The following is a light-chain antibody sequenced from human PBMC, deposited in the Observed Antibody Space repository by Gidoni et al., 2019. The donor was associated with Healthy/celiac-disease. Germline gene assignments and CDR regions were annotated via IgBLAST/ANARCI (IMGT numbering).Light chain of an antibody. Sequence: QSVLTQPPSVSGAPGQGVTISCTGSSSNIGAGYDVHWYQQLPGTAPKLPIYGNSNRPSGVPDRFSGSKSGTSASLAITGLQAEDEADYYCQSYDSSLSVWVFGGGTKLTVL. CDR1: SSNIGAGYD. V-gene: IGLV1-40*01. CDR3: QSYDSSLSVWV. J-gene: IGLJ3*02. CDR2: GNS.